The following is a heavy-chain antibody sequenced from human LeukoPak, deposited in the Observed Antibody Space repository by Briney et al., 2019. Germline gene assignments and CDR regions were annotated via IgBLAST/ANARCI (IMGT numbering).Heavy chain of an antibody. D-gene: IGHD3-22*01. CDR3: ARMVITSRWFDP. J-gene: IGHJ5*02. Sequence: ASVKVSCKASGYTFTGYYMHWVRQAPGQGLEWMGWINPNSGGTNYAQKFQGRGTMTRDTSISTAYMELSRLRSDDTAVYYCARMVITSRWFDPWGQGTLVTVSS. CDR2: INPNSGGT. CDR1: GYTFTGYY. V-gene: IGHV1-2*02.